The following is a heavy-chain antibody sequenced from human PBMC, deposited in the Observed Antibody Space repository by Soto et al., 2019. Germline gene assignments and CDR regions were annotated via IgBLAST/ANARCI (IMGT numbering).Heavy chain of an antibody. Sequence: GESLKISCKGSGYTFTNYWIGWVRQMPGKGLEWMGIIYPGDSNTRYSPSFQGQVTISADKSISTAYLQWSSLKASDTAMYYCARCDIFTGYFRANWFDPWGQGTLVTVSS. CDR3: ARCDIFTGYFRANWFDP. CDR1: GYTFTNYW. D-gene: IGHD3-9*01. V-gene: IGHV5-51*01. J-gene: IGHJ5*02. CDR2: IYPGDSNT.